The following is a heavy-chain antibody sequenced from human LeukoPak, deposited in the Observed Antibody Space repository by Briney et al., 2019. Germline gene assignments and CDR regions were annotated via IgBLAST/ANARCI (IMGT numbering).Heavy chain of an antibody. Sequence: GGSLRLSCAASGFSFSRYWMSWVRQAPGKGLEWVANIKQDGNEKYYVDSVKGRFTISRDNAKNSLYLQMNSLRAEDTAVYYCARDTLGEGDDSDYAIYYFDYWGHGTLVTVSS. CDR1: GFSFSRYW. V-gene: IGHV3-7*01. CDR2: IKQDGNEK. J-gene: IGHJ4*01. CDR3: ARDTLGEGDDSDYAIYYFDY. D-gene: IGHD5-12*01.